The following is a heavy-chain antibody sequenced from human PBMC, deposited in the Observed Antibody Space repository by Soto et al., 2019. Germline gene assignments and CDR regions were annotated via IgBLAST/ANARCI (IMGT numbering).Heavy chain of an antibody. D-gene: IGHD5-12*01. CDR1: GFTFSSYA. V-gene: IGHV3-30-3*01. J-gene: IGHJ4*02. CDR3: ARDGQDGYNGEALDY. Sequence: GGSLRLSCAASGFTFSSYAMHWVRQAPGKGLEWVAVISYDGSNKYYADSVKGRFTISRDNSKNTLYLQMNSLRAEDTAVYYCARDGQDGYNGEALDYWGQGTLVTVSS. CDR2: ISYDGSNK.